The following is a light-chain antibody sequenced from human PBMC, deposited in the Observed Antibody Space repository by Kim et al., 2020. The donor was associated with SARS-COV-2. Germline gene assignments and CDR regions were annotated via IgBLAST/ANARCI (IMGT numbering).Light chain of an antibody. CDR1: SIRSYN. CDR2: GKN. Sequence: VALGQTVRITSQGDSIRSYNSTWYQHKPRQAPRLVVYGKNNRPSGIPERFSGSSSGNTASLTITGAQAENEADYYCNTRDSNDNVVFGGGTSLTV. J-gene: IGLJ2*01. CDR3: NTRDSNDNVV. V-gene: IGLV3-19*01.